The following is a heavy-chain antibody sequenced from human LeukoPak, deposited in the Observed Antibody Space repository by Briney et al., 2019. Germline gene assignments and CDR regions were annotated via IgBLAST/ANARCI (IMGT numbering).Heavy chain of an antibody. V-gene: IGHV3-11*04. D-gene: IGHD6-13*01. Sequence: GGSLRLSCAASGFTFSDYYMTWIRQAPGKGLEWVSYISSNGTVKYYADSVRGRFTISRDNAENSLYLQMDSLRVDDTAVYYCARDLKLVPGYWYFDLWGRGTLVTVSS. CDR2: ISSNGTVK. CDR1: GFTFSDYY. CDR3: ARDLKLVPGYWYFDL. J-gene: IGHJ2*01.